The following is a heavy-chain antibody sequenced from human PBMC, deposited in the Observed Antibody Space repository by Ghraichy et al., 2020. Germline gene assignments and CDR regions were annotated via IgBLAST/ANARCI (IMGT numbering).Heavy chain of an antibody. Sequence: GESLNISCAASGFTFSSYGMHWVRQAPGKGLEWVAVISYDGSNKYYADSVRGRFTISRDTSKNTLYLQMNSLKVEDTAVYYCAKSLRTYYYYDMDVWGQGTTVTVSS. J-gene: IGHJ6*02. D-gene: IGHD3-10*01. CDR1: GFTFSSYG. CDR3: AKSLRTYYYYDMDV. V-gene: IGHV3-30*18. CDR2: ISYDGSNK.